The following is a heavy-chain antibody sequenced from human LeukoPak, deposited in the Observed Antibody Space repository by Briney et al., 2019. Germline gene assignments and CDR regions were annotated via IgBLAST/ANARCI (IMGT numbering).Heavy chain of an antibody. CDR3: ARGDHYDILTGYQTPSHLSDY. Sequence: VSVKVSCKASGYTFTSYYMHWVRLAPGQGPEWLGIINPSCSTVYAQKFQGRVTMTRDTSISTAYMELSRLRSDDTAVYYCARGDHYDILTGYQTPSHLSDYWGQGTLVTVSS. CDR2: INPSCST. V-gene: IGHV1-2*02. J-gene: IGHJ4*02. CDR1: GYTFTSYY. D-gene: IGHD3-9*01.